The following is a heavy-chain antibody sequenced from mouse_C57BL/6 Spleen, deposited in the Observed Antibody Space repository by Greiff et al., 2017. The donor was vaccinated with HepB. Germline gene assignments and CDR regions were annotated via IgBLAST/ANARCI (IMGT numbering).Heavy chain of an antibody. CDR2: ISYDGSN. D-gene: IGHD1-1*01. J-gene: IGHJ3*01. Sequence: EVQLQQSGPGLVKPSQSLSLTCSVTGYSITSGYYWNWIRQFPGNKLEWMGYISYDGSNNYNPSLKNRISITRDTSKNQFFLKLNSVTTEDTATYYCARGGGVLRVFAYWGQGTLVTVSA. CDR1: GYSITSGYY. V-gene: IGHV3-6*01. CDR3: ARGGGVLRVFAY.